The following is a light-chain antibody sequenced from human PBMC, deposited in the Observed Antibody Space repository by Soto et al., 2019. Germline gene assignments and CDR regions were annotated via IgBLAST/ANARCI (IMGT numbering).Light chain of an antibody. CDR3: SSYTSGSTYV. CDR2: DVS. V-gene: IGLV2-14*01. J-gene: IGLJ1*01. Sequence: SVLTQPASVSGSPGQSITISCTGTSSDVGGYDYVSWYQHHPGRAPKLMIYDVSNRPSGVSNRFSGAKSDNTASLTISGLQAEDEADYYCSSYTSGSTYVFGTGTKVTVL. CDR1: SSDVGGYDY.